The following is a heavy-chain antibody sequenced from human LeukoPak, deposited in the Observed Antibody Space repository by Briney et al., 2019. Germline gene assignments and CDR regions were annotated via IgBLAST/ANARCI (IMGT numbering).Heavy chain of an antibody. J-gene: IGHJ3*01. CDR3: VRDLHWGGFDV. D-gene: IGHD7-27*01. CDR2: ISPSGDIT. V-gene: IGHV3-23*01. CDR1: GFTFGRSA. Sequence: GGSLRLSCAASGFTFGRSAMSWVRQAPGKGLEWVSGISPSGDITYYADSVMGRFSISRDNPKSTVSLQMSSLRAEDTALYYCVRDLHWGGFDVWGQGTMVTVSS.